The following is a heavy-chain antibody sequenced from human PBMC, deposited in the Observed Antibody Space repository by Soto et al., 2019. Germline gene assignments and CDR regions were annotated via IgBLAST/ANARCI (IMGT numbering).Heavy chain of an antibody. Sequence: GGSLRLSCAASGFTFSSYAMSWVRQAPGKGLEWVSAISGSGGSTYYADSVKGRFTISRDNSKNTLYLQMNSLRAEDTAVYYCAKEPRYCSGGSCYFLSPYFDYWGQGTLVTVSS. CDR3: AKEPRYCSGGSCYFLSPYFDY. V-gene: IGHV3-23*01. CDR1: GFTFSSYA. J-gene: IGHJ4*02. D-gene: IGHD2-15*01. CDR2: ISGSGGST.